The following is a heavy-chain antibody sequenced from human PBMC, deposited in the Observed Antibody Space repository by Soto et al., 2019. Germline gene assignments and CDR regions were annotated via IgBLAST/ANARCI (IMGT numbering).Heavy chain of an antibody. CDR2: IYTSGST. CDR1: GGSISSYY. CDR3: AREPIGYXSGGSCYTPAYYYGMDV. J-gene: IGHJ6*02. V-gene: IGHV4-4*07. D-gene: IGHD2-15*01. Sequence: SETLSLTCTVSGGSISSYYWSWIRQPAGKGLEWIGRIYTSGSTNYNPSLKSRVTMSVDTSKNQFSLKLSSVTAADTAVYYCAREPIGYXSGGSCYTPAYYYGMDVWGLGTTVTVSS.